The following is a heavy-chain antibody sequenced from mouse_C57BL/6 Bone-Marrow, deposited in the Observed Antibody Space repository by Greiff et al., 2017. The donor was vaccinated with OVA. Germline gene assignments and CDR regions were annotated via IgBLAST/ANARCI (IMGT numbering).Heavy chain of an antibody. V-gene: IGHV14-3*01. J-gene: IGHJ4*01. CDR2: IDPANDNT. CDR1: GFNIKNTY. CDR3: DRGNFGSSVYAMDY. Sequence: VQLQQSVAELVRPGASVKLSCTASGFNIKNTYMHWVKQRPEQGLEWIGRIDPANDNTKYAPKFQGKATMTADTSSTTASLQLSSLSSEDAAVNCCDRGNFGSSVYAMDYWGQGTSVTVSS. D-gene: IGHD1-1*01.